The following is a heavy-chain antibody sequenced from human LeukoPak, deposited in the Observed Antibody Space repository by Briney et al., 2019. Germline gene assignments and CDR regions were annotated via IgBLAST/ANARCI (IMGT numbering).Heavy chain of an antibody. CDR3: ATDHGSTSGFWGASDI. J-gene: IGHJ3*02. CDR1: GFIFKNAW. D-gene: IGHD2-2*01. Sequence: GGSLRLSCEASGFIFKNAWINWVRQAPGKGLEWVGRIKSNVAGGTADYAAPVKGRFIISRDDSKNTLYLQMNSLKTEDTATYYCATDHGSTSGFWGASDIWGQGTMVIVSS. V-gene: IGHV3-15*01. CDR2: IKSNVAGGTA.